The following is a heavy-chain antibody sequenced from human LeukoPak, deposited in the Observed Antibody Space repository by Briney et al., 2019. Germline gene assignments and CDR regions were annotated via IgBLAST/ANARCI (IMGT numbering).Heavy chain of an antibody. CDR1: NFSISSGYY. CDR3: ARRGVIAARLFDY. CDR2: IYHSGST. J-gene: IGHJ4*02. Sequence: SETLSLTCAVSNFSISSGYYCGWIRQPPGKGLEWIGSIYHSGSTYYNPSLKSRLTISVDTSKNQLSLKLSSVTAADTAVYYCARRGVIAARLFDYWGQGTLVTVSS. V-gene: IGHV4-38-2*01. D-gene: IGHD6-6*01.